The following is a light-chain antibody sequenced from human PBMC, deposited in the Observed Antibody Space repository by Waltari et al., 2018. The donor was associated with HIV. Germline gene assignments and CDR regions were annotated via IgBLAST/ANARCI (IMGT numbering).Light chain of an antibody. J-gene: IGLJ3*02. CDR1: TSDIGHNF. V-gene: IGLV1-51*01. CDR2: DNN. Sequence: QSVSPQPPSVSATPRQKVTISCSGSTSDIGHNFVSWYQQFPGKAPKLLIYDNNKRPSEIPDRFSGSKSGTSAILAITGLQTGDEADYYCGTWDSSLSVGVFGGGTKLTVL. CDR3: GTWDSSLSVGV.